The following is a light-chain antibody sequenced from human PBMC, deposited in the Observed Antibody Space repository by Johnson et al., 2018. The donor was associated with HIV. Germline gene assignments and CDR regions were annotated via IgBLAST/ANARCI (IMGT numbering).Light chain of an antibody. J-gene: IGLJ1*01. CDR1: SSNIENNF. CDR2: EDN. Sequence: QFVLTQPPSVSAAPGQKVTVSCSGSSSNIENNFVSWYQQLPGTAPKLLIYEDNKRPSGIPDRFSGSKSGTSATLGISGLQTGDEADYYCGTWDSSLSSYVFGTGTKVTVL. CDR3: GTWDSSLSSYV. V-gene: IGLV1-51*02.